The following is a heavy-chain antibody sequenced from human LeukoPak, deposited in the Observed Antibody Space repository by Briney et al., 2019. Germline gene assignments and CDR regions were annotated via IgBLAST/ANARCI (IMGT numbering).Heavy chain of an antibody. Sequence: SETLSLTCTVSGGSISSGGYYWSWIRQHPGKGLEWIGYIYYSGSTYYSPSLKSRVTISVDTSKNQFSLKLSSVTAADTAVYYCARTYDSSGYYFFDYWGQGTLVTVSS. CDR2: IYYSGST. CDR1: GGSISSGGYY. J-gene: IGHJ4*02. V-gene: IGHV4-31*03. CDR3: ARTYDSSGYYFFDY. D-gene: IGHD3-22*01.